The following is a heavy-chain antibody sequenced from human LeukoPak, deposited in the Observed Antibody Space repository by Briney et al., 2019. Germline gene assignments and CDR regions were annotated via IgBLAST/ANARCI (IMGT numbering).Heavy chain of an antibody. CDR3: ARDADSSGWYRDAFDI. J-gene: IGHJ3*02. CDR1: GGSISSSSYY. V-gene: IGHV4-39*07. CDR2: IYYSGST. Sequence: SSETLSLTCTVSGGSISSSSYYWGWIRQPPGKGLEWIGSIYYSGSTYYNPSLKSRVTISVDTSKNQFSLKLSSVTAADTAVYYCARDADSSGWYRDAFDIWGQGTMVTVSS. D-gene: IGHD6-19*01.